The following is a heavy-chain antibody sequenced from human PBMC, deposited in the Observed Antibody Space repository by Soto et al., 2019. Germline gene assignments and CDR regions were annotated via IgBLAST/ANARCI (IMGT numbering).Heavy chain of an antibody. CDR1: GYIFVNYG. CDR3: VMVDNYVTPTPQDV. Sequence: QVQLVQSGDEVKKPGASVTDSCKASGYIFVNYGIAWVRQAPGQGLEWMGWISPYTGNTHSASKVQGRLTMTTDTSTSTAYMDLGSLTSDDTAVYYCVMVDNYVTPTPQDVWGPGTRVSVSS. CDR2: ISPYTGNT. D-gene: IGHD3-16*01. V-gene: IGHV1-18*01. J-gene: IGHJ6*02.